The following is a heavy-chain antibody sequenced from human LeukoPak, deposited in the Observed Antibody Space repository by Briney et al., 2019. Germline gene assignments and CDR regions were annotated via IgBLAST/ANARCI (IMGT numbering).Heavy chain of an antibody. CDR3: ARQQPRLQTWFDP. V-gene: IGHV3-48*03. J-gene: IGHJ5*02. CDR2: ISSSGSII. Sequence: GGCLRLSCAASGFTFSSYEMNWVPQAPGKGLEWMSYISSSGSIIYYTDSVKGGFTISRDNAKSSLYLQMKSLRDKDRAVYDGARQQPRLQTWFDPWGQGTLGT. CDR1: GFTFSSYE. D-gene: IGHD6-13*01.